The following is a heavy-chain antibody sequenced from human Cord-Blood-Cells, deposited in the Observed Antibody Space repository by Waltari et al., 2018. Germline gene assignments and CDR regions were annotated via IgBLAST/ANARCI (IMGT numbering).Heavy chain of an antibody. J-gene: IGHJ4*02. CDR1: GGSFSYY. V-gene: IGHV4-34*01. D-gene: IGHD6-6*01. CDR2: INHSGST. CDR3: ARGEYSSSSFDY. Sequence: QVQLQQWGAGLLQPSETLSLTCAVYGGSFSYYWSWIRQPPGKGLEWIGEINHSGSTNYNPSLKSRVTISVDTSKNQFSLKLSSVTAADTAVYYCARGEYSSSSFDYWGQGTLVTVSS.